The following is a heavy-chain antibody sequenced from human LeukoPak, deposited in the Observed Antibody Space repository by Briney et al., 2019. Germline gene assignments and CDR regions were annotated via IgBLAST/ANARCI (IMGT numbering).Heavy chain of an antibody. Sequence: SETLSLTCTVSGGSISSSSYYWGGIRQPPGRGLEWIGRIYTSGSTNYNPSLKSRVTMSVDTSKNQFSLKLSSVTAADTAVYYCARNGDTPFYTYYYMDVWGKGTTVTVSS. V-gene: IGHV4-61*05. D-gene: IGHD4-17*01. CDR2: IYTSGST. CDR3: ARNGDTPFYTYYYMDV. J-gene: IGHJ6*03. CDR1: GGSISSSSYY.